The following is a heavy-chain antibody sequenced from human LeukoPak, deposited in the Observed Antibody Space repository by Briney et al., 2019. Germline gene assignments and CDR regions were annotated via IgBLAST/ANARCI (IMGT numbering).Heavy chain of an antibody. CDR1: GFTFSSYA. Sequence: PGGSLRLSCAASGFTFSSYAMSWVRQAPGKGLEWVSAISGSGGSTYYADSVKGRFTISRDNSKNTLYLQMNSLRAEDTAVYYCAKDRDFWSGYLDYFDYWGQGTLVTVSS. V-gene: IGHV3-23*01. J-gene: IGHJ4*02. CDR2: ISGSGGST. D-gene: IGHD3-3*01. CDR3: AKDRDFWSGYLDYFDY.